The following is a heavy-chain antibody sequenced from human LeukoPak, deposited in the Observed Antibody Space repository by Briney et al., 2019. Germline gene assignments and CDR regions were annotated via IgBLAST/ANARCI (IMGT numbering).Heavy chain of an antibody. Sequence: GGSLRLSCAASGFTFSTYSMTWVRQAPGKGLEWVSSISTTSSYIYYADSVKGRFTISRDNANNSLYLQMNSLRAEDTAVYYCARGKDYGSGNYPQGLYFEYWGQGTLVTVSS. J-gene: IGHJ4*02. V-gene: IGHV3-21*01. CDR1: GFTFSTYS. CDR2: ISTTSSYI. D-gene: IGHD3-10*01. CDR3: ARGKDYGSGNYPQGLYFEY.